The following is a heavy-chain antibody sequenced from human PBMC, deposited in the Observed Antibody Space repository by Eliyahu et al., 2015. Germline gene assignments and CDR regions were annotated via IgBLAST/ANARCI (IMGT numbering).Heavy chain of an antibody. CDR1: GXSXNSGAYX. CDR3: ARAPDGVVSFDI. V-gene: IGHV4-31*03. CDR2: IRHTGST. Sequence: QVQLQESGPKLVKPSQXLSXTCTVSGXSXNSGAYXWGXIHQAPGKGLEWVGYIRHTGSTYYNPSLKSRVIISFDTSNNQFSLRLTSVTAADTALYYCARAPDGVVSFDIWGQGTLVTVSS. D-gene: IGHD3-3*01. J-gene: IGHJ4*02.